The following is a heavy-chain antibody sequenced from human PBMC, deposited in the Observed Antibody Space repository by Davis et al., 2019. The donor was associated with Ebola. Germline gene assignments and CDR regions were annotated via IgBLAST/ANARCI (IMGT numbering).Heavy chain of an antibody. CDR2: IGTRGDPT. CDR3: VRDYLFALDI. J-gene: IGHJ3*02. V-gene: IGHV3-48*02. CDR1: EFTFSIYA. Sequence: GESLKISCVASEFTFSIYAMSWVRQAPGKGLEWVSYIGTRGDPTVYADSVKGRFTVSRDDANNSLSLLMNSLRDEDTAIYYCVRDYLFALDIWGQGTMVTVSS.